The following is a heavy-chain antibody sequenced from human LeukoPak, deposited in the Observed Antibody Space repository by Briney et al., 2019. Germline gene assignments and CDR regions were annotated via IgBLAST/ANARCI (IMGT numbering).Heavy chain of an antibody. Sequence: GGSPRLSCAASGFTFTNYWMSWVRQAPGKGLEWVANIKPDGSEKYYVDSVKGRFTISRDNAKNSLYLQMNSLRAEDTAVYYCARDYYYGSGSYLKWGQGTLVTVSS. CDR3: ARDYYYGSGSYLK. CDR2: IKPDGSEK. V-gene: IGHV3-7*01. D-gene: IGHD3-10*01. CDR1: GFTFTNYW. J-gene: IGHJ4*02.